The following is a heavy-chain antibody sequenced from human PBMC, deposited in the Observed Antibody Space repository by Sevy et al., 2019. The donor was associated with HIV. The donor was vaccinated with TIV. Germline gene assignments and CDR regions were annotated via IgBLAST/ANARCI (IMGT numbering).Heavy chain of an antibody. J-gene: IGHJ5*02. D-gene: IGHD6-13*01. CDR2: MNPKSGNT. V-gene: IGHV1-8*03. CDR3: AGGIGGNSWHHWGWFDP. CDR1: GYNFNNYD. Sequence: ASVKVSCKASGYNFNNYDINWVRQANGQGLEWMGWMNPKSGNTVYGRKFQGRVTFTRNTSTNTAYMELTSLRSDDTAVYFCAGGIGGNSWHHWGWFDPWGQGTLVTVSS.